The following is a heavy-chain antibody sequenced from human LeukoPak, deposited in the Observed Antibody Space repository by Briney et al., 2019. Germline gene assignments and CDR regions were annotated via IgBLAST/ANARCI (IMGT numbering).Heavy chain of an antibody. CDR1: GGSISSYY. Sequence: PSETLSLTCTVSGGSISSYYWSWIRQPPGKGLEWIGYIYYSGSTNYNPSLKSRVTISVDTSKNQFSLKLSSVTAADTAVYYCARDQGESSGWYVGDYYYYYGMDVWGQGTTVTVSS. CDR2: IYYSGST. J-gene: IGHJ6*02. CDR3: ARDQGESSGWYVGDYYYYYGMDV. V-gene: IGHV4-59*12. D-gene: IGHD6-13*01.